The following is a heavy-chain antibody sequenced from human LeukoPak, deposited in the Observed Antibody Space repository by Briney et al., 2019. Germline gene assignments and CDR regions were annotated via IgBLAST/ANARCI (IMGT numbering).Heavy chain of an antibody. V-gene: IGHV4-4*02. CDR2: IYHSGST. CDR1: GGSISSSNW. D-gene: IGHD6-19*01. Sequence: SSGTLSLTCAVSGGSISSSNWWSWVRQPPGKGLEWIGEIYHSGSTNYNPSLKSRVTISVDKSKNQFSLKLSSVTAADTAVYYCARASGLAVAGTLDYWGQGTLVTVSS. J-gene: IGHJ4*02. CDR3: ARASGLAVAGTLDY.